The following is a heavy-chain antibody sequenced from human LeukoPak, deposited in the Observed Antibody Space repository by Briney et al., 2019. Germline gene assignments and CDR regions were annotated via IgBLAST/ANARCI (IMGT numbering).Heavy chain of an antibody. CDR2: IHHSGVT. CDR1: GGSISNINW. J-gene: IGHJ4*02. D-gene: IGHD2-15*01. Sequence: SGTLSLTCAVSGGSISNINWWSWVRQPPGKGLEWIGEIHHSGVTNYNPSLKSRVTISLDKSNNQFSLKLNSVTAADAAVYYCAENGPWSLEYWGQGTLVTVSS. CDR3: AENGPWSLEY. V-gene: IGHV4-4*02.